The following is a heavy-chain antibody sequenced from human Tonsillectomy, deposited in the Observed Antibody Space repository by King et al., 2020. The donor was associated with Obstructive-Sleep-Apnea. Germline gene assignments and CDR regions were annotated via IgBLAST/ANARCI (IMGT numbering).Heavy chain of an antibody. CDR2: ISWNSGIL. J-gene: IGHJ4*02. CDR1: GFTFDDYA. V-gene: IGHV3-9*01. D-gene: IGHD3-10*01. CDR3: AKVDVVRGVVDY. Sequence: VQLVESGGGLVQPGRSLRLSCAASGFTFDDYAMHWVRQAPGKGLEWVSVISWNSGILGYADSLKGRFTISRDNAKNSLHLQMNSLRAEDTALYYCAKVDVVRGVVDYWGQGTLVTVSS.